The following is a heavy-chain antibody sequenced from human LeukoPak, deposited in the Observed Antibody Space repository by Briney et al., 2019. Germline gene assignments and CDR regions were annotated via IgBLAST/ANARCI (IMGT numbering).Heavy chain of an antibody. D-gene: IGHD1-1*01. V-gene: IGHV4-34*01. J-gene: IGHJ5*02. CDR1: GGSFSGYY. Sequence: IPSETLSLTCAVYGGSFSGYYWSWIRQPPGKGLEWIGEINHSGSTNYNPSLKSRVTISVDTSKNQFSLKLSSVTAADTAVYYCARDRLQLQSWGQGTLVTVSS. CDR3: ARDRLQLQS. CDR2: INHSGST.